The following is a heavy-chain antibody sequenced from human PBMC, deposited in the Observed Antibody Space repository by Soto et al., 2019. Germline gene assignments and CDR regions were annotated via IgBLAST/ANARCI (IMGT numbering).Heavy chain of an antibody. D-gene: IGHD3-9*01. Sequence: ASVKVSCKASGYTFTGYYMHWVRQAPGQGLEWMGWINPNSGGTNYAQKFQGWVTMTRDTSISTAYMELSRLRSDDTAVYYCARVGDYDILTGPAYGMEVWGQGTTVTVSS. CDR3: ARVGDYDILTGPAYGMEV. CDR1: GYTFTGYY. CDR2: INPNSGGT. V-gene: IGHV1-2*04. J-gene: IGHJ6*02.